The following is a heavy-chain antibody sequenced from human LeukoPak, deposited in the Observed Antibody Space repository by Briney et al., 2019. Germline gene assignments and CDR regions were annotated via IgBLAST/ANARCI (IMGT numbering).Heavy chain of an antibody. CDR3: AREGNLEGYSYGDFDY. V-gene: IGHV3-23*01. J-gene: IGHJ4*02. CDR1: GFTFSSYA. Sequence: GGSLRLSCAASGFTFSSYAMGWVRQAPGKGLEWVSDITISGGTTHFYSDSAKGRFTISRDNSKNTLYLQMNSLRAEDTAVYYCAREGNLEGYSYGDFDYWGQGTLVTVSS. CDR2: ITISGGTT. D-gene: IGHD5-18*01.